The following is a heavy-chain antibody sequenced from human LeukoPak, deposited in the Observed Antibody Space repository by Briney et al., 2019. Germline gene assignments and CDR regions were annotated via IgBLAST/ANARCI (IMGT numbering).Heavy chain of an antibody. CDR3: ARDYDFWSGYSHKNWFDP. CDR1: GGSFSGYY. J-gene: IGHJ5*02. D-gene: IGHD3-3*01. V-gene: IGHV4-59*10. CDR2: IYTSGST. Sequence: PSETLSLTCAVYGGSFSGYYWSWIRQPAGKGLEWIGRIYTSGSTNYNPSLKSRVTMSVDTSKNQFSLKLSSVTAADTAVYYCARDYDFWSGYSHKNWFDPWGQGTLVTVSS.